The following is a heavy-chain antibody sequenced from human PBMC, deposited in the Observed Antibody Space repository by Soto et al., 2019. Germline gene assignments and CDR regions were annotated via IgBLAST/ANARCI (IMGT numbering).Heavy chain of an antibody. CDR3: ARGQGMWGGVKIGEYYYGSYV. J-gene: IGHJ6*04. CDR2: IWYDGSNK. V-gene: IGHV3-33*01. D-gene: IGHD3-10*01. Sequence: GWSLRLSCAASGLSCSSDGMHWVRQAPGQGLEWVAVIWYDGSNKYYADSVKGRFTISRDNSKNTLYLQMNSLRAEDTAVYYCARGQGMWGGVKIGEYYYGSYVWANGSNVT. CDR1: GLSCSSDG.